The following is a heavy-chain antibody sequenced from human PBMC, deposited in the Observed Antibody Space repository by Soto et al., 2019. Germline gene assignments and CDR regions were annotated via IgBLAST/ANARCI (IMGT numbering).Heavy chain of an antibody. CDR2: ISYDGSNK. CDR3: AKDSGSYQDYFDY. Sequence: ILSCAASGFTFSSYGMHWFRQAPGKGLEWVAVISYDGSNKYYADSVKGRFTISRDNSKNTLYLQMDSLRAEDTAVYYCAKDSGSYQDYFDYWGQGTLVTVSS. CDR1: GFTFSSYG. V-gene: IGHV3-30*18. J-gene: IGHJ4*02. D-gene: IGHD1-26*01.